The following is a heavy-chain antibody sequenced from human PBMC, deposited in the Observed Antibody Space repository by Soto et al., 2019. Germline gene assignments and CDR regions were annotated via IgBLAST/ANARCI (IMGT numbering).Heavy chain of an antibody. Sequence: ETLSLTCTVSGGSISSYYWSWIRQPAGKGLEWIGRIYTSGSTNYNPSLKSRVTMSVDTSKNQFSLKLSSVTAADTAVYYCARDRFLEWLLTPSGYYYGMDVWGQGTTVTVSS. V-gene: IGHV4-4*07. J-gene: IGHJ6*02. D-gene: IGHD3-3*01. CDR3: ARDRFLEWLLTPSGYYYGMDV. CDR1: GGSISSYY. CDR2: IYTSGST.